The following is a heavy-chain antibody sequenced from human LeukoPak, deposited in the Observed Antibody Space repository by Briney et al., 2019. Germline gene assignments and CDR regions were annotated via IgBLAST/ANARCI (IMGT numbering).Heavy chain of an antibody. D-gene: IGHD2-2*03. V-gene: IGHV1-2*02. Sequence: GASVKVSCKASGYTFTGYYMHWVRQAPGQGLEWMGWINPNSGGTNYARKFQGRVTMTRDTSISTAYMELSRLRSDDTAVYYCARVGYCSSTSCYEGWFDPWGQGTLVTVSS. CDR3: ARVGYCSSTSCYEGWFDP. CDR2: INPNSGGT. J-gene: IGHJ5*02. CDR1: GYTFTGYY.